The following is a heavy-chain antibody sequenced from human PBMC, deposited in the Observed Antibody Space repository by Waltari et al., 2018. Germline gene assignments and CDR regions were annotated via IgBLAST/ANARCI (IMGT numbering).Heavy chain of an antibody. J-gene: IGHJ4*02. D-gene: IGHD5-18*01. Sequence: QVQLVESGGGVVQPGRSLRLSCAASGFTFSSYGLPWVRQAPGKGLEWVAVISYDGSNKYYADSVKGRFTISRDNSKNTLYLQMNSLRAEDTAVYYCAKDSDTAMAYFDYWGQGTLVTVSS. CDR2: ISYDGSNK. CDR3: AKDSDTAMAYFDY. CDR1: GFTFSSYG. V-gene: IGHV3-30*18.